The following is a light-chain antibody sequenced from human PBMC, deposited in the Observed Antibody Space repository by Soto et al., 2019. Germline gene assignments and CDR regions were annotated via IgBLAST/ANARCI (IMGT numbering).Light chain of an antibody. CDR1: NRDVGSYNL. V-gene: IGLV2-14*01. Sequence: QSALTQTASVSGSPGQSITIACTGTNRDVGSYNLVSWYQHRPGEAPKVIISEVRNRPSGISYRFTGSKSGNTASLTISGLQAEDEADYYCSSYTTTSTLVFGGGTKLTVL. J-gene: IGLJ3*02. CDR2: EVR. CDR3: SSYTTTSTLV.